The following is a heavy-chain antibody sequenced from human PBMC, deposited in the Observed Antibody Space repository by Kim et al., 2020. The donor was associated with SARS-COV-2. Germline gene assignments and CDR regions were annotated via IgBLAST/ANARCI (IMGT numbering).Heavy chain of an antibody. V-gene: IGHV4-59*08. CDR1: GGSISSYY. Sequence: SETLSLTCTVSGGSISSYYWSWIRQPPGKGLEWIGYIYYSGSTNYNPSLKSRVTISVDTSKNQFSLKLSSVTAADTAVYYCARQYYYGSGRDLARFDPWGQGTLVTVSS. CDR2: IYYSGST. D-gene: IGHD3-10*01. J-gene: IGHJ5*02. CDR3: ARQYYYGSGRDLARFDP.